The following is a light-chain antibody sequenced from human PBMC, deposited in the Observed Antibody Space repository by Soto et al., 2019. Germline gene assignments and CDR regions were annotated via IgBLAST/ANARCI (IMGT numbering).Light chain of an antibody. V-gene: IGLV2-23*02. CDR3: CSYAGSSTPLI. CDR1: SSDVGSYNL. Sequence: QSALTQPASVSGSPGQSITISCTGTSSDVGSYNLVSWYQQHPGKAPKLMIYEVSKRPSGVSNRFSGSKSGNTASLTISGLRVENEADYSCCSYAGSSTPLIFGTGPKVTLL. CDR2: EVS. J-gene: IGLJ1*01.